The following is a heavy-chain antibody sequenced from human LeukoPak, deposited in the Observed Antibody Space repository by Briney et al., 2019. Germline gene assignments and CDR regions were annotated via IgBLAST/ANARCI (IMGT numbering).Heavy chain of an antibody. D-gene: IGHD3-9*01. CDR3: ARQTTTTYYDILTGYWKGTYYFDY. CDR1: GGSFSGYY. CDR2: IYYSGST. J-gene: IGHJ4*02. V-gene: IGHV4-34*01. Sequence: SETLSLTCAVYGGSFSGYYWSWIRQPPGKGLEWIGSIYYSGSTYYNPSLKSRVTISVDTSKNQFSLKLSSVTAADTAVYYCARQTTTTYYDILTGYWKGTYYFDYWGQGTLVTVSS.